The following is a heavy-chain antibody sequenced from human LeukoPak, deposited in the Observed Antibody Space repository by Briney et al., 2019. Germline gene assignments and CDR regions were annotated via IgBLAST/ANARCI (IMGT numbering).Heavy chain of an antibody. CDR1: GFTFSIYG. Sequence: GGSLRLSCAASGFTFSIYGMHWVRQAPGKGLEWVAFIRYHGSDKFYADSVKGRFTISRDNSKNTLYLQMNSLRPEDTSVYYCARSPTSWYFDYWGQGTLVTVSS. J-gene: IGHJ4*02. CDR2: IRYHGSDK. CDR3: ARSPTSWYFDY. V-gene: IGHV3-30*02. D-gene: IGHD2-2*01.